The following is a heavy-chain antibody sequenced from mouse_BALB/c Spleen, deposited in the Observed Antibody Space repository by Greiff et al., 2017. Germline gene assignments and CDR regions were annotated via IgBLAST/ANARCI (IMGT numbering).Heavy chain of an antibody. CDR1: GYTFTSYT. Sequence: QVQLQQSAAELARPGASVTMSCKASGYTFTSYTMHWVKQRPGQGLEWIGYINPSSGYTEYNQKFKDKTTLTADKSSSTAYMQLSSLTSEDSAVYYCARGGGKAMDYWGQGTSVTVSS. CDR2: INPSSGYT. J-gene: IGHJ4*01. V-gene: IGHV1-4*02. D-gene: IGHD2-1*01. CDR3: ARGGGKAMDY.